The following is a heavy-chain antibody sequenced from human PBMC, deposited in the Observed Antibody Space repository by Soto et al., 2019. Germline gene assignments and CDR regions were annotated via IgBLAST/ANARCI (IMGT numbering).Heavy chain of an antibody. CDR2: IYYSGST. V-gene: IGHV4-39*01. CDR1: GGSIARSGYF. J-gene: IGHJ4*02. D-gene: IGHD5-18*01. Sequence: NPSETLSLTCNVSGGSIARSGYFWSWIRQPPGKRLEWIATIYYSGSTYYSPSLKSRITMSVDTSRNQFSLSLSSVTAADTAVYYCARRNTAMHGYSFDYWGRGTLVTVSS. CDR3: ARRNTAMHGYSFDY.